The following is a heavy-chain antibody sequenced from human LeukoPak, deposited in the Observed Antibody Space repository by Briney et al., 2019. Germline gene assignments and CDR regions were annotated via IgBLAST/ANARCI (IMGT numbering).Heavy chain of an antibody. J-gene: IGHJ4*02. Sequence: GGSLRLSCAASGFTFSTYSMNWVRQAPGKGLEWVSYIGGSSDTIYYADSVKGRFTISRDNGKNSLYLQMNSLRAEDTAVYYCARGNTIRWGQGTLVTVSS. D-gene: IGHD3-3*01. CDR3: ARGNTIR. CDR2: IGGSSDTI. V-gene: IGHV3-48*01. CDR1: GFTFSTYS.